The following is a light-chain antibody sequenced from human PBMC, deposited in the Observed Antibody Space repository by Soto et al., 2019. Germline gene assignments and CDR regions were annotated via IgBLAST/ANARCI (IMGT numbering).Light chain of an antibody. J-gene: IGKJ1*01. CDR1: QGISNY. Sequence: DIQMTQSPSSLSASVGDRVTITCRAIQGISNYLAWYQQKPGKVPKLLIYAASTLQSGVPSRFSGSGSGTDFTLTISSLQPEDVATYYCQKYNSARSWTVGQGTKVEIK. V-gene: IGKV1-27*01. CDR2: AAS. CDR3: QKYNSARSWT.